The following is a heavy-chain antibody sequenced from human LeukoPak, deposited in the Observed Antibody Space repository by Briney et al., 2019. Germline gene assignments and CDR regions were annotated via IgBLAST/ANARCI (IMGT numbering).Heavy chain of an antibody. Sequence: GESLKISCRGSGYSFTSYWIGWVRQMPAKGLEWMGIIYPGDSDTRYSPSFQGQVTISADKSISTAYLRWSSLKASDTAMYYCARREVLSGFYPFDYWGQGTLVTVSS. CDR1: GYSFTSYW. D-gene: IGHD3-3*01. J-gene: IGHJ4*02. CDR3: ARREVLSGFYPFDY. CDR2: IYPGDSDT. V-gene: IGHV5-51*01.